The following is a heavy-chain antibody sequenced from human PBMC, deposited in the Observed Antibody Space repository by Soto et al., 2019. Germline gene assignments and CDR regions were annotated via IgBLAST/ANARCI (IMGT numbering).Heavy chain of an antibody. J-gene: IGHJ6*03. CDR1: GGSFSGYY. Sequence: PSETLSLTCAVYGGSFSGYYWSWIRQPPGKGLEWIGEINHSGSTNYNPSLKSRVTISVDTSKNQFSLKLSSVTAADTAVYYCARGNSDDYIWGSYRYGRYYYYYMDVWGKGTTDTVSS. CDR2: INHSGST. CDR3: ARGNSDDYIWGSYRYGRYYYYYMDV. D-gene: IGHD3-16*02. V-gene: IGHV4-34*01.